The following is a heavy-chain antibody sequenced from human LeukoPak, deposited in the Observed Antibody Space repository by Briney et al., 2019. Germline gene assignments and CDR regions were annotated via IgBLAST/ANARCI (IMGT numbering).Heavy chain of an antibody. CDR1: GFTFSSYA. CDR3: AKDGSYYYDSSGYYYDLVPGGYDAFDI. J-gene: IGHJ3*02. Sequence: GGSLRLSCAASGFTFSSYAMSWVRQAPGKGLEWVSAISGSGGSTYYADSVKGRFTISRDNSKNTLYLQMNSLRAEDTAVYYCAKDGSYYYDSSGYYYDLVPGGYDAFDIWGQGTMVTVSS. V-gene: IGHV3-23*01. D-gene: IGHD3-22*01. CDR2: ISGSGGST.